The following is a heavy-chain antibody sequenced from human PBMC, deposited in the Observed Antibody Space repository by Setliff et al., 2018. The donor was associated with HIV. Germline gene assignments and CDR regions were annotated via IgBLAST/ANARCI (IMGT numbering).Heavy chain of an antibody. Sequence: LSLTCTVSGGSISSGSYYWSWIRQPAGKGLEWIGHIYTSGSTNCNPSLKSRVTISVDTSKNQFSLKLSSVTAADTAVYYCARDYAGYFDYWGQGTLVTVSS. CDR3: ARDYAGYFDY. CDR2: IYTSGST. CDR1: GGSISSGSYY. D-gene: IGHD4-17*01. V-gene: IGHV4-61*09. J-gene: IGHJ4*02.